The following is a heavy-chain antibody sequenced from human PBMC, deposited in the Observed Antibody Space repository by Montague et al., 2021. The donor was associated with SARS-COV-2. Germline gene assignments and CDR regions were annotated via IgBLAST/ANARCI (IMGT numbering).Heavy chain of an antibody. J-gene: IGHJ4*02. V-gene: IGHV4-39*07. CDR2: IYYSGST. D-gene: IGHD6-13*01. CDR3: AREPPYSSNLASFDY. CDR1: GASITRTAYY. Sequence: SETLSLTCAVSGASITRTAYYWGWIRQPPGKGLEWIGSIYYSGSTYYNPSLKSRVTMSLDTSKNQFSLNLTSVTAADTAVYYCAREPPYSSNLASFDYWGQGARVSVSS.